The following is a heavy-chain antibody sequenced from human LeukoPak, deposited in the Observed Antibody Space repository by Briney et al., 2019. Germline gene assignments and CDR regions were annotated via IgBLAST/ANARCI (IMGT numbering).Heavy chain of an antibody. J-gene: IGHJ6*03. D-gene: IGHD4-23*01. V-gene: IGHV3-21*01. CDR1: GFTFSSYS. CDR2: ISSSSSCI. Sequence: GGSLRLSCAASGFTFSSYSMNWVRQAPGKGLEWVSSISSSSSCIYYADSVKGRFTISRDNAKNSLYLQMNSLRAEDTAVYYCARELTYAVTADMDVWGKGTTVTVSS. CDR3: ARELTYAVTADMDV.